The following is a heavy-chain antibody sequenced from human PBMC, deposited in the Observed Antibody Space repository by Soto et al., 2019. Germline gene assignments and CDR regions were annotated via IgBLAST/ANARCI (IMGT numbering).Heavy chain of an antibody. CDR3: ARRVASDGSYGMDV. CDR2: ISAYNGNT. J-gene: IGHJ6*02. D-gene: IGHD6-13*01. CDR1: GYTFTSYG. Sequence: QVQLVQSGAEVKKPGASVKVSCKASGYTFTSYGISWVRQAPGQGLEWMGWISAYNGNTNYAQKLQGRVTMTTDTTTSTGYMELRSLSSDDTAVYYCARRVASDGSYGMDVWGQGTTVTVSS. V-gene: IGHV1-18*04.